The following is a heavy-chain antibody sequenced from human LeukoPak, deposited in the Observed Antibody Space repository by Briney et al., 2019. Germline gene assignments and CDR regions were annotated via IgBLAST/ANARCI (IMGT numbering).Heavy chain of an antibody. J-gene: IGHJ4*02. CDR1: GFTFSTYW. V-gene: IGHV3-7*03. D-gene: IGHD5-12*01. Sequence: PGGSLRLSCAVSGFTFSTYWMTWVRQAPGRGLEWVANIKHDGSDSYSVDSVKGRFTISRDNTKNPLYLEMNSLGVEDTAVYYCATRGNRGYGIDYWGQGTLVAVSS. CDR3: ATRGNRGYGIDY. CDR2: IKHDGSDS.